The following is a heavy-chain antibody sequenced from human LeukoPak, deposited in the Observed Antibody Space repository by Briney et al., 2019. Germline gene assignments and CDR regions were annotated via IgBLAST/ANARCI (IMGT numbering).Heavy chain of an antibody. V-gene: IGHV4-4*09. D-gene: IGHD3-10*01. CDR2: IYSSGST. CDR3: ARSDGYGLVDI. CDR1: GGSISSYY. J-gene: IGHJ3*02. Sequence: KTSETLSLTCTVSGGSISSYYWSWIRQPPGKGLEWIGSIYSSGSTYYNSSLQSRAIIIIDTPKNHFSLTLSSVTAADTAVYYCARSDGYGLVDIWGQGTMVTVSS.